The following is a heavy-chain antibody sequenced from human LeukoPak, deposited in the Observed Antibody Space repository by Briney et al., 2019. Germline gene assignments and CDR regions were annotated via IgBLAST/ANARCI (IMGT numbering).Heavy chain of an antibody. D-gene: IGHD1-26*01. CDR1: GFTFSNNA. Sequence: GGSLRLSCAASGFTFSNNAMSWVRQAPGKGLEWVSATSTSGGSAYYADSVKGRFTISRDNSKNTLYLQMDSLRADDTAVYHCARYSGSYYYPPAWDLWGQGTLVTVSP. V-gene: IGHV3-23*01. J-gene: IGHJ4*02. CDR2: TSTSGGSA. CDR3: ARYSGSYYYPPAWDL.